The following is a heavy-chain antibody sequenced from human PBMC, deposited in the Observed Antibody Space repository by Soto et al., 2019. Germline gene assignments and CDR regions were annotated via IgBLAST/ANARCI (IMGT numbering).Heavy chain of an antibody. CDR3: ARHGLSAERNWWFDP. Sequence: PGESLKISCKGSGYSFTSYWISWVRQMPGKGLEWMGRIDPSDSYTNYSPSFQGHVTISADKSISTAYLQWSSLKASDTAMYYCARHGLSAERNWWFDPWGQGTLVTVSS. J-gene: IGHJ5*02. V-gene: IGHV5-10-1*01. D-gene: IGHD1-20*01. CDR1: GYSFTSYW. CDR2: IDPSDSYT.